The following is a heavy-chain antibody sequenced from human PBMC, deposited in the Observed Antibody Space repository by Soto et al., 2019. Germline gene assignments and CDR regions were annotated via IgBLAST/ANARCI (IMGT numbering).Heavy chain of an antibody. CDR2: INPNSGDT. CDR3: ARVLRFYDSTGAFDF. CDR1: GYTCTGHY. J-gene: IGHJ3*01. V-gene: IGHV1-2*04. D-gene: IGHD3-22*01. Sequence: QAQLVQSGAEVKKPGASVKVSCKGSGYTCTGHYIHWVRQAPGQGPEWMGWINPNSGDTNYEQKFQGWVTMTRDTSISTAYMDLRRLRSGDTAVYYCARVLRFYDSTGAFDFWGQGTMVTVSS.